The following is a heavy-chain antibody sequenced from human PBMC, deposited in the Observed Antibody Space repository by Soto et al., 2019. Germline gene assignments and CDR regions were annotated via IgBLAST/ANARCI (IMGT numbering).Heavy chain of an antibody. J-gene: IGHJ1*01. V-gene: IGHV1-69*01. CDR2: IIPIFGTA. CDR3: ARGGPGFYGDSEYFQH. CDR1: GGTFSSYA. D-gene: IGHD4-17*01. Sequence: QVQLVQSGAEVKKPGSSVKVSCKASGGTFSSYAISWVRQAPGQGLEWMGGIIPIFGTANYAQKFQGRVTITADESTSTAYMELSSLSSEDTAVYYCARGGPGFYGDSEYFQHWGQGTLVTVSS.